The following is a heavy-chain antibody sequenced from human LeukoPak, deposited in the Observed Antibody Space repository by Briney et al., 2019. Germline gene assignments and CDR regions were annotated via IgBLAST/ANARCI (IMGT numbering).Heavy chain of an antibody. D-gene: IGHD4-17*01. V-gene: IGHV3-23*01. CDR2: ISGSGGST. CDR3: AKRKDYGDSEALDY. J-gene: IGHJ4*02. Sequence: GGSLRLSCAASGFTFSSYAMSWVCQAPGKGLEWVSAISGSGGSTYYADSVKGRFTISRNNSKNTLYLQMNSLRAEDTAVYYCAKRKDYGDSEALDYWGQGTLVTVSS. CDR1: GFTFSSYA.